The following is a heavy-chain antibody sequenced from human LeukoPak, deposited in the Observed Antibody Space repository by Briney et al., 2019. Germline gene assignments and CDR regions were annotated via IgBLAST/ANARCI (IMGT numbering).Heavy chain of an antibody. Sequence: ASVKVSCKASGYTFTSYDINWVRQATGLGLGWMGWMNPNSGNTGYAQKFQGRVTMTGNTSISTAYMELSSLRSEDTAVYYCARWVAGPRWGQLLVDYWGQGTLVTVSS. CDR1: GYTFTSYD. D-gene: IGHD2-2*01. J-gene: IGHJ4*02. V-gene: IGHV1-8*01. CDR3: ARWVAGPRWGQLLVDY. CDR2: MNPNSGNT.